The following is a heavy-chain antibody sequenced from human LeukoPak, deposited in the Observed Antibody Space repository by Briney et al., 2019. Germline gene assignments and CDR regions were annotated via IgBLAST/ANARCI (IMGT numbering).Heavy chain of an antibody. V-gene: IGHV4-30-2*01. J-gene: IGHJ4*02. CDR3: ARRSIVATIKRIWDY. CDR2: IYHSGST. Sequence: PSETLSLTCTVSGGSISSGGYYWSWIRQPPGKGLEWIGYIYHSGSTYYNPSLKSRVTISVDRSKNQFSLKLSSVTAADTAVYYCARRSIVATIKRIWDYWGQGTLVTVSS. CDR1: GGSISSGGYY. D-gene: IGHD5-12*01.